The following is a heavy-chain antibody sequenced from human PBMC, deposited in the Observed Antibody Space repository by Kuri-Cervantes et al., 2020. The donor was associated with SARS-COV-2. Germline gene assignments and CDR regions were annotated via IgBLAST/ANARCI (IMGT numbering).Heavy chain of an antibody. V-gene: IGHV5-51*01. CDR3: ARRAYGEEVDYYYMDV. CDR2: IYPGDSDT. J-gene: IGHJ6*03. Sequence: KVSCKGSGYTFTNHWIGWVRQMPGKGLEWMGIIYPGDSDTRYSPSFQGQVTISADKSINTAFLQWSSLKASDTAIYYCARRAYGEEVDYYYMDVWGKGTTVTVSS. CDR1: GYTFTNHW. D-gene: IGHD4-17*01.